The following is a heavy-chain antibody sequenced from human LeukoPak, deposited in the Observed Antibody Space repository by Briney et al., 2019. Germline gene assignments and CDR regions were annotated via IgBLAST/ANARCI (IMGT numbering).Heavy chain of an antibody. J-gene: IGHJ4*02. Sequence: KSGGSLRLSCAASGFTFSSYSMNWVRQAPGKGLEWVSSISSSSSYIYYADSVKGRFTISRDNAKNSLYLQINSLRAEDTAVYYCAKETRVGNSCLDYWGQGTLVTVSS. CDR2: ISSSSSYI. CDR3: AKETRVGNSCLDY. CDR1: GFTFSSYS. V-gene: IGHV3-21*01. D-gene: IGHD7-27*01.